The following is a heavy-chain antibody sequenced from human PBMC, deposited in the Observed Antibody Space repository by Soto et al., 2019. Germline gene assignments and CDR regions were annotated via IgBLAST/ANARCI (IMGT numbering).Heavy chain of an antibody. CDR3: ARVRGMTTVTKFDY. J-gene: IGHJ4*02. V-gene: IGHV4-34*01. CDR2: INHSGST. D-gene: IGHD4-17*01. CDR1: GGSFSGYY. Sequence: SETLSLTCAVYGGSFSGYYWSWIRQPPGKGLEWIGEINHSGSTNYNPSLKSRVTISVDTSKNQFSLKLSSVTAADTAVYYCARVRGMTTVTKFDYWGQGTLVTVSS.